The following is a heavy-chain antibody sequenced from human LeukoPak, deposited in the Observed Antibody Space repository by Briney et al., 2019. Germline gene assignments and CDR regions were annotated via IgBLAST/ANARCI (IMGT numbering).Heavy chain of an antibody. V-gene: IGHV3-7*01. J-gene: IGHJ4*02. D-gene: IGHD6-13*01. Sequence: GGSLRLSCAASGFTLSSYGMSWVRQAPGKGLEWVANIKYDGSENDYVDSVKGRFTISRDNAENSLYLQMNSLRAEDTAVYYCARDIAPAGLFFDYWGQGTLVTVSS. CDR1: GFTLSSYG. CDR3: ARDIAPAGLFFDY. CDR2: IKYDGSEN.